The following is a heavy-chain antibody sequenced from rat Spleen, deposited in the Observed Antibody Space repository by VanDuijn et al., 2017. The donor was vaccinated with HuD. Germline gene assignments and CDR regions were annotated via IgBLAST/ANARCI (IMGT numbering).Heavy chain of an antibody. CDR1: GFSLSNYG. D-gene: IGHD2-3*01. CDR3: VRSGYTFDY. V-gene: IGHV2-16*01. CDR2: VWSGGST. J-gene: IGHJ2*01. Sequence: QVQLKESGPGLVQPSQTLSLICTVSGFSLSNYGVIWVRQHSGKSLEWMGRVWSGGSTAYNSALKSRLSISRDTSKSQVCLKMNSLQTEDTAMYFCVRSGYTFDYWGQGVMVTVSS.